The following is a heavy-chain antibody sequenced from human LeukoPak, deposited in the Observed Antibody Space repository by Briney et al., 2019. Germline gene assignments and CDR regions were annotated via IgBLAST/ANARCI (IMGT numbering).Heavy chain of an antibody. CDR3: ARGPRAAADDY. V-gene: IGHV1-8*03. D-gene: IGHD6-13*01. Sequence: ASVKVSCKASGYTFTSYDINWVRQATGQGLEWMGWMNPNSGNTGYAQKFQGRVTITRNASISTAYMELSSLRSEDTAVYYCARGPRAAADDYWGQGTLVTVSS. CDR1: GYTFTSYD. J-gene: IGHJ4*02. CDR2: MNPNSGNT.